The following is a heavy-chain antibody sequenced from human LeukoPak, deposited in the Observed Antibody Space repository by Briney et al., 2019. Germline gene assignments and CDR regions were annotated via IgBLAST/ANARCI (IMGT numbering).Heavy chain of an antibody. CDR3: ARRSRSLYYYYMDV. CDR2: INHVGST. J-gene: IGHJ6*03. Sequence: SETLSLTCAVYDGSFSGYYWSWIRQSPGKGLEWIGEINHVGSTNYNPSLKSRLIISVDTSKNQFSLKLNSVTAADTAVYHCARRSRSLYYYYMDVWGKGTTVTISS. V-gene: IGHV4-34*01. CDR1: DGSFSGYY.